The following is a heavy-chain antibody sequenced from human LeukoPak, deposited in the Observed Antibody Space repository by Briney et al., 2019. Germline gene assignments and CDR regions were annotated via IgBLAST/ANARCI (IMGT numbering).Heavy chain of an antibody. CDR3: AKEEYNWNNIDY. CDR2: ISYDGSKS. J-gene: IGHJ4*02. D-gene: IGHD1/OR15-1a*01. CDR1: GFTFSSYG. V-gene: IGHV3-30*18. Sequence: GGSLRLSCAASGFTFSSYGIHWVRQAPGKGLRGVAVISYDGSKSYYADSVKGRFTISRDNSKNTLNLQMNSLRVEDTAVYYCAKEEYNWNNIDYWGQGTLVTVSS.